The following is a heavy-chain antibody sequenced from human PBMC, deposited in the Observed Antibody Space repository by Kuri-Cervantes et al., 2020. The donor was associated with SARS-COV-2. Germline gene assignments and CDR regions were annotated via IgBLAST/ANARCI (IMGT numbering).Heavy chain of an antibody. CDR1: GGSFSGYY. V-gene: IGHV4-34*01. Sequence: SQTLSLTCAVHGGSFSGYYWSWIRQPPGKGLEWIGEINHSGSTNYNPSLKSRVTVSVDTSKNQFSLKLSSVTAADTAVYYCARHFGPIAVAGNPRWFDPWGQGTLVTVSS. D-gene: IGHD6-19*01. CDR2: INHSGST. J-gene: IGHJ5*02. CDR3: ARHFGPIAVAGNPRWFDP.